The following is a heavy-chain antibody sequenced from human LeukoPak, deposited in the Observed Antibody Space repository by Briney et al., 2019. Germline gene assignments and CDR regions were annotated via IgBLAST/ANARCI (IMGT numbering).Heavy chain of an antibody. J-gene: IGHJ2*01. CDR2: INHSGST. CDR3: ARSPAGVWYFDL. D-gene: IGHD3-10*01. V-gene: IGHV4-34*01. CDR1: GGSFSGYY. Sequence: SETLSLTCAVYGGSFSGYYWSWIRQPPGKGLEWIGEINHSGSTNYNPSLKSRVTISVDTSKNQFSLKLSSVTAADTAVYYCARSPAGVWYFDLWGRGTLVTVSS.